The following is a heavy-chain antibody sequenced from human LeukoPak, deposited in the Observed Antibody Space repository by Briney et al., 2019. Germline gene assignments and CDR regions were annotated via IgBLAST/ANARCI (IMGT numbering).Heavy chain of an antibody. CDR2: ISGSGGST. CDR3: AKGKYYYDSSGYTDY. D-gene: IGHD3-22*01. V-gene: IGHV3-23*01. Sequence: SGGSLRLSCAASGFTFSSNAMSWVRQAPGKGLEWVSAISGSGGSTYYADSVKGRFTISRDNSKNTLYLQMNSLRAEDTAVYYCAKGKYYYDSSGYTDYWGQGTLVTVSS. CDR1: GFTFSSNA. J-gene: IGHJ4*02.